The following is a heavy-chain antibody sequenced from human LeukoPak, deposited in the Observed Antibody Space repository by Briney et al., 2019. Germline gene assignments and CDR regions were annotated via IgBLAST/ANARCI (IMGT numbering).Heavy chain of an antibody. CDR2: IHNSGST. CDR3: ARANLYYCYYMDV. Sequence: SETLSLTCTVSGGSISSSAYHWGWIRQPPGKGLEWIGSIHNSGSTYYNPSLKSRVTISVDTTKNQFSLKLSSVTAADTAVYYCARANLYYCYYMDVWGKGTTVTISS. CDR1: GGSISSSAYH. J-gene: IGHJ6*03. V-gene: IGHV4-39*07.